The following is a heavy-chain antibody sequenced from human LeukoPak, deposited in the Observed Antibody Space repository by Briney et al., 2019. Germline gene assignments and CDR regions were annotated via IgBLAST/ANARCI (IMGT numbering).Heavy chain of an antibody. J-gene: IGHJ3*02. Sequence: GGSLRLSCSASGFTFSSYAMYWVRQAPGKGLEYVSAISSNGGSTYYPGSVKGRFTISRDNSKNTLYLQMSSLRAEDTAVYFCVKDFYGSGSYSGSSAFDIWGQGTMVTVSS. V-gene: IGHV3-64D*06. D-gene: IGHD3-10*01. CDR2: ISSNGGST. CDR1: GFTFSSYA. CDR3: VKDFYGSGSYSGSSAFDI.